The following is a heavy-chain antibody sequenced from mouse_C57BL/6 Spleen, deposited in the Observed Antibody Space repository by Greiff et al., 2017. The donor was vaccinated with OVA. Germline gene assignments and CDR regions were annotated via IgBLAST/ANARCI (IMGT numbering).Heavy chain of an antibody. CDR3: ARDGNHETY. D-gene: IGHD1-1*01. J-gene: IGHJ3*01. V-gene: IGHV14-2*01. CDR2: IDPEDGET. Sequence: VQLQQSGAELARPGASVKLSCKASGYTFTSYGISWVKQRTEQGLEWIGRIDPEDGETKYAPKFQGKATITADTSSNTAYLQLSSLTSEDTAVYYCARDGNHETYWGQGTLVTVSA. CDR1: GYTFTSYG.